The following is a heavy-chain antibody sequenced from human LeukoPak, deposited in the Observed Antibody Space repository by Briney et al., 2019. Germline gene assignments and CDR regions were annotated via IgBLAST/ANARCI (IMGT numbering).Heavy chain of an antibody. D-gene: IGHD6-13*01. CDR3: ASSVAAGHYYYYGMDV. J-gene: IGHJ6*04. V-gene: IGHV3-30-3*01. Sequence: GGSLRLSCVVSGFTFSSYAMHWVRQAPGKGLEWVAVISYDGSNKYHADSVKGRFTISRDNSENKLYLQMNSLRAEDTAVYYCASSVAAGHYYYYGMDVWGKGTTVTVSS. CDR2: ISYDGSNK. CDR1: GFTFSSYA.